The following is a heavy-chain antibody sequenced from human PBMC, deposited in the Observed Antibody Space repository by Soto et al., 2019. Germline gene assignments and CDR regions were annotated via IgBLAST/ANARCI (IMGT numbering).Heavy chain of an antibody. CDR3: ARGGEPLGYYGLDV. CDR1: GGSVRSGTHI. V-gene: IGHV4-61*01. J-gene: IGHJ6*02. Sequence: SETLSLTCSVSGGSVRSGTHIWNWIRQPPGRGLEWLGYMYYTGGTNYNPSLKSRVSMSVDTSKDRFSLNISSLTAADTAVYYCARGGEPLGYYGLDVWGQGTTVTVSS. CDR2: MYYTGGT.